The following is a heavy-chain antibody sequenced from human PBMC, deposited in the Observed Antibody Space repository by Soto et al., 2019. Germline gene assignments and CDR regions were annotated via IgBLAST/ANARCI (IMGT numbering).Heavy chain of an antibody. CDR1: XXXFSSYA. CDR2: ISSSAGST. J-gene: IGHJ3*02. Sequence: XAXRXSXXXSXXXFSSYAMSXVRQAXXRGLGWVSAISSSAGSTYYADSVKGRFTISRDNSKNTLYLQMNSLRAEDTALYYCAKDHSSSWYEKAFDIWGQGTMVTVSS. V-gene: IGHV3-23*01. CDR3: AKDHSSSWYEKAFDI. D-gene: IGHD6-13*01.